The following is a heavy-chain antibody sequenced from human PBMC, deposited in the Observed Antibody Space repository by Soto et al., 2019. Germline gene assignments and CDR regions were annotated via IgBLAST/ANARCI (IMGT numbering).Heavy chain of an antibody. D-gene: IGHD6-19*01. CDR2: VSGSGRHT. CDR1: GFPFSSYG. Sequence: EVQLLESGGGFVQPGGSLRLYCAASGFPFSSYGMSWVRQVSGKGLEWVSAVSGSGRHTYYADAVKGRFTITRENSKNTLYLQIDSLRAEDAAVYYYATDRGLLGGVSGMIDFWGQGTLVTVSS. CDR3: ATDRGLLGGVSGMIDF. J-gene: IGHJ4*02. V-gene: IGHV3-23*01.